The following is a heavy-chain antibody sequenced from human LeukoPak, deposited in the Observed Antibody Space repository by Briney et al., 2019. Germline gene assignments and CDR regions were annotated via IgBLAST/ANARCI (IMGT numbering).Heavy chain of an antibody. CDR3: VRGGPKVYYYDSGSYLN. J-gene: IGHJ4*02. CDR1: GYTFTGYY. CDR2: MNPNSGYT. V-gene: IGHV1-8*02. D-gene: IGHD3-10*01. Sequence: GASVKVSCKASGYTFTGYYMHWVRQAPGQGLEWMGWMNPNSGYTGYAQKFQGRVTMTRNTSINTAYMELTSLRSEDTAVYYCVRGGPKVYYYDSGSYLNWGQGTLVTVSS.